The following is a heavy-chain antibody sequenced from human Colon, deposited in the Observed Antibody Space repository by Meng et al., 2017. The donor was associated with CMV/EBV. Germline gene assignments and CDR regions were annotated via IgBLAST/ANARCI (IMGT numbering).Heavy chain of an antibody. D-gene: IGHD6-19*01. CDR3: VRSSGWSLFDY. CDR2: IRSDGSAT. V-gene: IGHV1-2*02. Sequence: QGQAMESGAGVKGPGASVKVSCKTSGYTFSDYYMHWVRQAPGQGLEWMGWIRSDGSATNYAQKFRGRVTMTRDASVSTAYMELSGLTSDDTAVYFCVRSSGWSLFDYWGPGALVTVSS. CDR1: GYTFSDYY. J-gene: IGHJ4*02.